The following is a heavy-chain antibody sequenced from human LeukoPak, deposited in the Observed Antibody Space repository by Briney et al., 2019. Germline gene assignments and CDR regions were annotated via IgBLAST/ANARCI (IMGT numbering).Heavy chain of an antibody. J-gene: IGHJ3*02. D-gene: IGHD6-25*01. CDR1: GLTFSNYW. Sequence: GGSLRLSCAASGLTFSNYWMHWVCQAPGKGLVWVSRIKSDGSSTSYADSVKGRFTISRDNAKNTLYLQMNSLRAEDTAVYYCALHGGSIWGQGTMVTVSS. CDR3: ALHGGSI. CDR2: IKSDGSST. V-gene: IGHV3-74*01.